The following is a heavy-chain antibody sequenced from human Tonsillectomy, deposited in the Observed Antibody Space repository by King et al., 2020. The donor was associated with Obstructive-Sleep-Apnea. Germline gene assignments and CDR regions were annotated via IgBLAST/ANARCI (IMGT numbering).Heavy chain of an antibody. D-gene: IGHD4-17*01. J-gene: IGHJ4*02. CDR2: IKQDGNEK. V-gene: IGHV3-7*03. CDR1: GFTFSSYW. Sequence: VQLVESGGGLVQPGGSLRLSCAASGFTFSSYWMNWVRQAPGKGLEWVANIKQDGNEKYYVDSVQGRFSIPRDNAKNSLYLQMNSLRAEDTAVYYCARSVLYGDYALDYWGQGTLVTVSS. CDR3: ARSVLYGDYALDY.